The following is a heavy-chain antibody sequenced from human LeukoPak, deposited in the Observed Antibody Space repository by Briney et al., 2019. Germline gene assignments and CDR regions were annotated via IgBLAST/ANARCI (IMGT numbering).Heavy chain of an antibody. Sequence: SGGSLRLSCAASGFPLSDYALSWVRQAPGKGLEWVSGISGGTYEADSVRGRFTISRDNSKNTLYLQVNSLRAGDTAVYYCAKGVSKYDFDYWGQGTLVTVSS. CDR2: ISGGT. V-gene: IGHV3-23*01. D-gene: IGHD4-11*01. CDR1: GFPLSDYA. CDR3: AKGVSKYDFDY. J-gene: IGHJ4*02.